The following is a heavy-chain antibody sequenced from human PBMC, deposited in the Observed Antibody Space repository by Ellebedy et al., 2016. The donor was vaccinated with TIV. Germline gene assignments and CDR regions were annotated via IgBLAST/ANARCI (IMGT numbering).Heavy chain of an antibody. J-gene: IGHJ3*01. CDR2: LSWNGGMI. D-gene: IGHD2-21*02. CDR1: GFTFDENA. V-gene: IGHV3-9*01. CDR3: AKICGGDCHSAFDL. Sequence: SLKISCVGSGFTFDENAMHWVRQAPGKGLEWVSGLSWNGGMIEYADSVKGRFTISRDNAKNSLFLQMNNLRVEDTALYYCAKICGGDCHSAFDLWGQGTMVTVSS.